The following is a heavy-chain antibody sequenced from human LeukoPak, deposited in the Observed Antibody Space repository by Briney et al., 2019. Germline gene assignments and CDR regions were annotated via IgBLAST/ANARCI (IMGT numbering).Heavy chain of an antibody. V-gene: IGHV4-34*01. CDR1: GGSFSGYY. CDR3: ARRPTYYYDSSGYYSGYFDY. CDR2: INHSGST. Sequence: SETLSLTCAVYGGSFSGYYWSWIRQPPGKGLEWIGEINHSGSTNYNPSLKSRVTISVDTSKNQFSLKLSSVTAADTAVYYCARRPTYYYDSSGYYSGYFDYWGQGTLVTVSS. D-gene: IGHD3-22*01. J-gene: IGHJ4*02.